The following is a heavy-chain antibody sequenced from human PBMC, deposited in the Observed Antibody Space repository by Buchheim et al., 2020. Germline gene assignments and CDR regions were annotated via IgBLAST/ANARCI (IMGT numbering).Heavy chain of an antibody. J-gene: IGHJ6*02. CDR1: PLTSNSW. D-gene: IGHD3-16*01. CDR2: IKSKGGGGTA. Sequence: EAQLVESGGGLVEAGGSLTLSCAGSPLTSNSWMSWVRQGPGKGLEWIGLIKSKGGGGTAHYAAAVKGRFTISKDDSKKTAYLQLSSLKTEDTAVYYCNHVMWSPDYIDYHVMDVWGQGTT. V-gene: IGHV3-15*01. CDR3: NHVMWSPDYIDYHVMDV.